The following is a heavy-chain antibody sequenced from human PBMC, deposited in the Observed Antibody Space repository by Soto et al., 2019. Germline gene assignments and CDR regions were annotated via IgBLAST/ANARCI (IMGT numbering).Heavy chain of an antibody. Sequence: GGSLRLSCAVSGFTLSSYAMSWIRQAPGKGLEWVSAISGDGATKFYADSVKGRFTISRDNSQNTLYLQMNSLRAEDTAVYYCGWRPGSGWYDYRGQGTLVTVSS. D-gene: IGHD6-19*01. J-gene: IGHJ4*02. CDR1: GFTLSSYA. CDR3: GWRPGSGWYDY. CDR2: ISGDGATK. V-gene: IGHV3-23*01.